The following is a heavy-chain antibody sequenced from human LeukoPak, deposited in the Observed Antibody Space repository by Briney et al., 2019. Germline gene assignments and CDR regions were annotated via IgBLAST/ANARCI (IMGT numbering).Heavy chain of an antibody. CDR3: ASRRDGYNYLNYFDY. V-gene: IGHV1-69*13. D-gene: IGHD5-24*01. J-gene: IGHJ4*02. CDR1: GGTLSSYA. Sequence: SVKVSCKASGGTLSSYAISWVRQAPGQGLEWMGGIIPIFGTANYAQKFQGRVTITADESTSTAYMELSSLRSEDTAVYYCASRRDGYNYLNYFDYWGQGTLVTVSS. CDR2: IIPIFGTA.